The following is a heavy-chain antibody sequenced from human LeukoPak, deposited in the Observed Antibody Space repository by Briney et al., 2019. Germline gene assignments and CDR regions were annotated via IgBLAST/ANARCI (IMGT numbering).Heavy chain of an antibody. D-gene: IGHD3-22*01. CDR2: IIPIFGTA. V-gene: IGHV1-69*13. J-gene: IGHJ4*02. CDR3: ARGLVVVDPGPYYFDY. CDR1: GGTFSSYA. Sequence: SVKVSCKASGGTFSSYAISWVRQAPGQGLEWMGGIIPIFGTANYAQKFQGRVTITADESMSTAYMELSSLRSEDTAVYYCARGLVVVDPGPYYFDYWGQGTLVTVSS.